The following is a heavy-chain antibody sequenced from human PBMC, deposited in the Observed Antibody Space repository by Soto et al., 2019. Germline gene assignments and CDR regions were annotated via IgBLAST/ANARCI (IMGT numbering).Heavy chain of an antibody. CDR2: IYWDDDK. D-gene: IGHD6-19*01. J-gene: IGHJ5*02. Sequence: QITLKESGPTLVKPTQTLTLTCTFSGFSLSTSGVAVGWIRQPPGKALEWLALIYWDDDKRYSPSLKSRLTITKDTSKNQVVITMTHMDPVDTATYYCAPRPIVVSGTRGFAWFDPWGQGTLVTVSS. CDR1: GFSLSTSGVA. CDR3: APRPIVVSGTRGFAWFDP. V-gene: IGHV2-5*02.